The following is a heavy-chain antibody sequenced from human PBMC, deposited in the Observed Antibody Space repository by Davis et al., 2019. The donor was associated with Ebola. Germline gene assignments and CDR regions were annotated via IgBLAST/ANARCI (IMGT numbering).Heavy chain of an antibody. CDR3: ARDLTHYDFWSGSPKGGMDV. Sequence: HTGGSLRLSCAASGFTFRSSWMHWVRHVPGKGLVWVSRINSDGISTSYADFVKGRFTVSRDNARNTLYLQMNSLRAEDTAVYYCARDLTHYDFWSGSPKGGMDVWGQGTTVTVSS. CDR2: INSDGIST. J-gene: IGHJ6*02. CDR1: GFTFRSSW. D-gene: IGHD3-3*01. V-gene: IGHV3-74*01.